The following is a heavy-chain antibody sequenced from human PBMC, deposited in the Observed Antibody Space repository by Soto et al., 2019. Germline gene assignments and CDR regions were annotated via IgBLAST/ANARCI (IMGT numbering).Heavy chain of an antibody. CDR1: GYTVTSYG. Sequence: GASVKVSCKASGYTVTSYGISWVRQAPGQGLEWMGWISAYNGNTNYAQKLQGRVTMTTDTSKNQFSLKLSSVTAADTAVYYCAKMNQVKDIVIVPAAHFDYWGQGTLVTAPQ. D-gene: IGHD2-2*01. V-gene: IGHV1-18*01. J-gene: IGHJ4*02. CDR3: AKMNQVKDIVIVPAAHFDY. CDR2: ISAYNGNT.